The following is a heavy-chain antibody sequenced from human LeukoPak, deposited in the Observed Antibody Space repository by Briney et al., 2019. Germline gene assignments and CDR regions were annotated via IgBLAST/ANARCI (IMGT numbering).Heavy chain of an antibody. CDR3: ARVDCSSTSCYATGMGYYYYYMDV. CDR2: INTNTGNP. V-gene: IGHV7-4-1*02. Sequence: ASVKVSSTASVYTFTSYAMNWVRQAPGQGLEWMGWINTNTGNPTYAQGFTGRFVFSLDTSVSTAYLQISSLKAEDTAVYYCARVDCSSTSCYATGMGYYYYYMDVWGKGTTVTVSS. D-gene: IGHD2-2*01. CDR1: VYTFTSYA. J-gene: IGHJ6*03.